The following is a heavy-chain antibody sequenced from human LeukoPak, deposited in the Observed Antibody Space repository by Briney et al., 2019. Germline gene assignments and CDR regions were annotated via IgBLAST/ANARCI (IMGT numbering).Heavy chain of an antibody. CDR2: FYYSGNT. J-gene: IGHJ6*02. V-gene: IGHV4-39*07. CDR1: GGSISSSSYY. Sequence: PSETLSLTCSVSGGSISSSSYYWGWIRQPPGKGLEWIGSFYYSGNTYYNPSLKSRVTIPVDTSKNQFSLKLSSVTAADTAVYYCAKEKEYCSSGSCHYDLDVWGQGTTVTVSS. CDR3: AKEKEYCSSGSCHYDLDV. D-gene: IGHD2-15*01.